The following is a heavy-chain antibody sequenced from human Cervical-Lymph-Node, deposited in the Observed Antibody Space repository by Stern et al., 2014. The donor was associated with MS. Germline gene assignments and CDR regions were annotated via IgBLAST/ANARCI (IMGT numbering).Heavy chain of an antibody. J-gene: IGHJ5*02. CDR2: IHDSGST. CDR3: ATTRWDLFTWNWFDP. D-gene: IGHD1-26*01. CDR1: GGSISSSGYY. Sequence: VQLVESGPGLVKPSQTLSLTCTVSGGSISSSGYYWSWIRQPADKGLEWIGRIHDSGSTYYNPSLKSRVTISMDTAKNPLSPKLPLVTAADTAVYYCATTRWDLFTWNWFDPWGQGTLVTVSS. V-gene: IGHV4-61*02.